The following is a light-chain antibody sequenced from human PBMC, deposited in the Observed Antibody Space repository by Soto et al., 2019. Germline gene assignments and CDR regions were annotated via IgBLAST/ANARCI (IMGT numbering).Light chain of an antibody. CDR3: HQYDNIPLT. J-gene: IGKJ4*01. CDR1: QDISDY. V-gene: IGKV1-33*01. Sequence: DFQMTQSPASLSASVGDRVTITCQASQDISDYLNWYQQKPGAAPKLLIHDATNLQAGVPSRFSGSGSGTEFTFTISSLEPEDVATYYCHQYDNIPLTFGGGTKVDIK. CDR2: DAT.